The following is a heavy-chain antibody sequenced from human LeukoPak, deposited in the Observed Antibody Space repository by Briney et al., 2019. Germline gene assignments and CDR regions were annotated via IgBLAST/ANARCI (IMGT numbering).Heavy chain of an antibody. Sequence: SETLSLTCTVSGGSISSYYWSWIRQPPGKGLEWIGYIYYSGSTNYNPSLKSRVTISVDTSKNQFSLKLSSVTAADTAVYYCARESNYGGNFPDYWGQGTLVTVSS. CDR3: ARESNYGGNFPDY. V-gene: IGHV4-59*01. D-gene: IGHD4-23*01. CDR2: IYYSGST. CDR1: GGSISSYY. J-gene: IGHJ4*02.